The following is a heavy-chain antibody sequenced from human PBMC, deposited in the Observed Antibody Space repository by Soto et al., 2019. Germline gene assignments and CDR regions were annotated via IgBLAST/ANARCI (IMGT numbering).Heavy chain of an antibody. D-gene: IGHD1-26*01. CDR1: GFTFSDFW. J-gene: IGHJ4*02. V-gene: IGHV3-7*01. Sequence: EVPLEESGGGLVQPGGSLRLSCAASGFTFSDFWMTWVRQAPGKGLEWVANIKQEGSDQYYVDSVKGRFTISRDNARNLLYLQMNSLRAEDTAVYYCARGGGASDYWGQGTLVTVSS. CDR3: ARGGGASDY. CDR2: IKQEGSDQ.